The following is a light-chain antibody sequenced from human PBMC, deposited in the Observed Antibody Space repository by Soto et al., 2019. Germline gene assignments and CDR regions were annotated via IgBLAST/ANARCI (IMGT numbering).Light chain of an antibody. CDR1: QSVRTY. Sequence: EIVLTQSPATLSLSPGQRATLSCRASQSVRTYLAWYQQKPGQTPRLLIYDASNRATGIPDSFSGSASGTDFTRTINSLHPEYFPVNDVQERNNCPTFSQATNLEIK. V-gene: IGKV3-11*01. CDR2: DAS. J-gene: IGKJ2*01. CDR3: QERNNCPT.